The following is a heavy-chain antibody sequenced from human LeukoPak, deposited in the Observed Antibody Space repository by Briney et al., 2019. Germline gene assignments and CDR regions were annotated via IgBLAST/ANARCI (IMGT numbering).Heavy chain of an antibody. CDR2: FYHGGST. J-gene: IGHJ3*01. CDR1: GGSITGGGYS. D-gene: IGHD2-2*03. CDR3: ARDDGYCTSASCSRAFDL. V-gene: IGHV4-30-2*01. Sequence: SETLSLTCTVSGGSITGGGYSWSWIRQAPGKGLEWIGYFYHGGSTSYNPSLRSRVTISVDRSKNQFSLKLTSVTAADTAVYYCARDDGYCTSASCSRAFDLWGLGTMVTVSS.